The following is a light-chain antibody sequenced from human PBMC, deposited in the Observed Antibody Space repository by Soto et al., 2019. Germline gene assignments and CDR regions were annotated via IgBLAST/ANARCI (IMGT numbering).Light chain of an antibody. V-gene: IGKV1-39*01. CDR1: QSVSRF. CDR3: QQTYTTPTWT. CDR2: STS. J-gene: IGKJ1*01. Sequence: DIRLTQSPSSLSASVGDRVTITCRASQSVSRFINWYHQKPGKAPKLLIYSTSNLHNGVPSRLSGRGSATEFTLIISSLQREDFGHYYCQQTYTTPTWTFGQGTKVDIK.